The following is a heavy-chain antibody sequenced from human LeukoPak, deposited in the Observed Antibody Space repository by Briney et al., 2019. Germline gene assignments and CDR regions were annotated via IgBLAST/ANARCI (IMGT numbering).Heavy chain of an antibody. Sequence: GSLRLSCAASGFTFSSYWMSWVRQAPGKGLEWVANIKQDGSEKYYVDSVKGRFTISRDNAKNSLYLQMNSLRAEDTAVYYCARGREYSNDLFDYWGQGTLVTVSS. V-gene: IGHV3-7*01. J-gene: IGHJ4*02. CDR1: GFTFSSYW. CDR2: IKQDGSEK. D-gene: IGHD4-11*01. CDR3: ARGREYSNDLFDY.